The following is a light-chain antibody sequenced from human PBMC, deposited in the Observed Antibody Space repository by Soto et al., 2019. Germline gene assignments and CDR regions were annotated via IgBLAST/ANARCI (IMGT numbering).Light chain of an antibody. CDR3: QQYNDWPLT. CDR1: QTVRNNY. J-gene: IGKJ1*01. Sequence: EFVLTQSPGTLSLSPGERATLSCRASQTVRNNYLAWYQQKPGQAPRLLIYDASSRATGIPDRFSGGGSGTDFTLTISRLQSEDFALYYCQQYNDWPLTFGQGTKVDIK. CDR2: DAS. V-gene: IGKV3-20*01.